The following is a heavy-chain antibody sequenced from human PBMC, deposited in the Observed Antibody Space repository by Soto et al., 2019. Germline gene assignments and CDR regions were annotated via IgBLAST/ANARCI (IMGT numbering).Heavy chain of an antibody. CDR3: ARGRITMVRGVIISRNYYYYGMDV. Sequence: SGTLSLTCAVYGGSFSGYYWSWIRQPPGKGLEWIGEINHSGSTNYNPSLKSRVTISVDTSKNQFSLKLSSVTAADTAVYYCARGRITMVRGVIISRNYYYYGMDVWGQGTTVTVSS. V-gene: IGHV4-34*01. CDR2: INHSGST. CDR1: GGSFSGYY. J-gene: IGHJ6*02. D-gene: IGHD3-10*01.